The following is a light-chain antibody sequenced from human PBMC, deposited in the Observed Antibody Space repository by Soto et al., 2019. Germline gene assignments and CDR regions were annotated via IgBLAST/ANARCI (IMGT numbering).Light chain of an antibody. V-gene: IGLV2-14*03. J-gene: IGLJ1*01. CDR3: CSYTSSSNPWV. CDR2: DVS. Sequence: QSALTQPASVSGSPGQSSTISCTGTSSDVGGYNYVSWYQQHPGEAPKLIIYDVSDRPSGVSNRFSASKSGNTASLTISGLQPEDEADYYCCSYTSSSNPWVFGTGTKVTVL. CDR1: SSDVGGYNY.